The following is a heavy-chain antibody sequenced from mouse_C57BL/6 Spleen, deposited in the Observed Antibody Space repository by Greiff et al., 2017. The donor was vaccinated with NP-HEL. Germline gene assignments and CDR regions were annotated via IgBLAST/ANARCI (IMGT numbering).Heavy chain of an antibody. V-gene: IGHV1-69*01. CDR3: ARTLITTVDFDY. Sequence: QVQLKQPGAELVMPGASVKLSCKASGYTFTSYWMHWVKQRPGQGLEWIGEIDPSDSYTNYNQKFKGKSTLTVDKSSSTAYMQLSSLTSEDSAVYYCARTLITTVDFDYWGQGTTLTVSS. D-gene: IGHD1-1*01. CDR2: IDPSDSYT. CDR1: GYTFTSYW. J-gene: IGHJ2*01.